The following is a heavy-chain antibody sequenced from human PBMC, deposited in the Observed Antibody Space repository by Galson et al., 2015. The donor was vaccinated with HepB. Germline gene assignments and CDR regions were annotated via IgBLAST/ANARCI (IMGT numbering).Heavy chain of an antibody. Sequence: PALVKPTQTLTLICTLSGFSLNTSGVGIGWIRQPPGKALEWLALIYWNDERHYNPSLNLRLTVTKDTSKNHVVLTMTNMDPVDTATYYCAHRNLYNSGWNHPLDYWGQGTLVTVSS. V-gene: IGHV2-5*01. D-gene: IGHD6-19*01. CDR1: GFSLNTSGVG. J-gene: IGHJ4*02. CDR2: IYWNDER. CDR3: AHRNLYNSGWNHPLDY.